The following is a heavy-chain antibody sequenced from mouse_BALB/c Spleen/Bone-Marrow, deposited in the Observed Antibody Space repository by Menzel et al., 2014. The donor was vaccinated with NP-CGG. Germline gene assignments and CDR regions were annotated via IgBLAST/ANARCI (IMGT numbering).Heavy chain of an antibody. CDR1: GYAFTNYL. CDR3: ARRLTGTLYFDY. D-gene: IGHD4-1*01. J-gene: IGHJ2*01. V-gene: IGHV1-54*03. CDR2: INPGSGAT. Sequence: QVQLQQSGAELVRPGTSVKVSCKASGYAFTNYLIGWVKQRPGQGLEWIGVINPGSGATNYNENFKGKATLTADKSSSTPYMQLSSLTSDDSAVYFCARRLTGTLYFDYWGQGTTLTVSS.